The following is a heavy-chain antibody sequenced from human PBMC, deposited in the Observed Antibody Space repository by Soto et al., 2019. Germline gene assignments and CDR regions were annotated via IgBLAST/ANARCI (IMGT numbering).Heavy chain of an antibody. J-gene: IGHJ6*02. Sequence: GASVKVSCKVSGYTLTELSMHWVRQAPGKGLEWMGGFDPEDGETIYAQKFQGRVTMNEDTSTDTAYMELSSLRSEDTAVYYCATAGAMVRYYYYYGMDVWGQGTTVTVSS. CDR2: FDPEDGET. V-gene: IGHV1-24*01. CDR1: GYTLTELS. CDR3: ATAGAMVRYYYYYGMDV. D-gene: IGHD5-18*01.